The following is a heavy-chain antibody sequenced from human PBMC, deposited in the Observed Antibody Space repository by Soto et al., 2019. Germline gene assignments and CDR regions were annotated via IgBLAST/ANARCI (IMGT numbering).Heavy chain of an antibody. CDR1: GDSVSSNSAA. D-gene: IGHD1-26*01. Sequence: PSQTLSLTCAISGDSVSSNSAAWNWIRQSPSRGLEWLGRTYYRSKWYNDYAVSVKSRITINPDTSKNQFSLQLNSVTPEDTAVYYCARGGSLGAATDYHYYGMDVWGQGTTVTVSS. CDR3: ARGGSLGAATDYHYYGMDV. CDR2: TYYRSKWYN. V-gene: IGHV6-1*01. J-gene: IGHJ6*02.